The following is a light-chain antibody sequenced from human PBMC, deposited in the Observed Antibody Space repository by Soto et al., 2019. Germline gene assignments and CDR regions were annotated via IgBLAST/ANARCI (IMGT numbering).Light chain of an antibody. CDR2: WAS. CDR1: QSVLYSSSNKNY. V-gene: IGKV4-1*01. J-gene: IGKJ4*01. CDR3: QKYNSAPLT. Sequence: DIVMTQSPDSLAVSLGERATINCKSSQSVLYSSSNKNYLAWYQQKPGQPPRLLIYWASTRESGVPDRFSGSGSGTYFTLTISSLQPEDVATYYCQKYNSAPLTFGGGTKVDIK.